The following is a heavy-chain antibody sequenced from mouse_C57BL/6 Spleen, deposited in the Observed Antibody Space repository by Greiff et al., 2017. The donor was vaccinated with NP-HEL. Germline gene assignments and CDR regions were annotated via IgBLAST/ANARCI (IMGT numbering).Heavy chain of an antibody. CDR2: IYIGNGYT. Sequence: EVMLVESGAELVRPGSSVKMSCKTSGYTFTSYGINWVKQRPGQGLEWIGYIYIGNGYTEYNEKFKGKATLTSDTSSSTAYMQLSSLTSEDSAIYFCARGRLFITTVVAPFDYWGQGTTLTVSS. CDR3: ARGRLFITTVVAPFDY. V-gene: IGHV1-58*01. J-gene: IGHJ2*01. CDR1: GYTFTSYG. D-gene: IGHD1-1*01.